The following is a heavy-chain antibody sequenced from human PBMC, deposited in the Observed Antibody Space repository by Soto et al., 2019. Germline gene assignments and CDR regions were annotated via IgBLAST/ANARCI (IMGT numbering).Heavy chain of an antibody. V-gene: IGHV4-4*02. J-gene: IGHJ6*03. D-gene: IGHD3-3*01. Sequence: QVQLQESGPGLVKPSGTLSLTCAVSSGSISSSNWWRWVRQPPVKGLEWIGEIYHSGSTNYNPSHKRRVTISVDKCKDQFSLKLSSVTAADTAVYYCASKTTHKYDFWSGYYYYMDVWGKGTTVTVSS. CDR3: ASKTTHKYDFWSGYYYYMDV. CDR2: IYHSGST. CDR1: SGSISSSNW.